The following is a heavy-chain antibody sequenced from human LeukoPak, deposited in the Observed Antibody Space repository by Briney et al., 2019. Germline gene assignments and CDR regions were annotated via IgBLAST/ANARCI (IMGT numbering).Heavy chain of an antibody. J-gene: IGHJ4*02. CDR2: IYYSGST. CDR3: ASVPLDYGDYFYFDY. D-gene: IGHD4-17*01. CDR1: GGSISSGDYY. V-gene: IGHV4-30-4*01. Sequence: SETLSLTCTVSGGSISSGDYYWSWIRQPPGKGLEWIGYIYYSGSTYYSPSLKSRVTISVDTSKNQFSLKLSSVTAADTAVYYCASVPLDYGDYFYFDYWGQGTLVTVSS.